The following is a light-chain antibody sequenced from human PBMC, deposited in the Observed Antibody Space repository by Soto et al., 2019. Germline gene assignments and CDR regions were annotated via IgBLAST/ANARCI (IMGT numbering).Light chain of an antibody. Sequence: DIVMTQSPSTLSLSPGERATLSCRASQRVSDNLAWYQQKPGQAPRLLIYRASTRATDIPARFSGSGSGTEFTLTISSLQSEDFAVYYCQQYNNWPKMFGQGTKVDIK. J-gene: IGKJ1*01. CDR1: QRVSDN. V-gene: IGKV3-15*01. CDR2: RAS. CDR3: QQYNNWPKM.